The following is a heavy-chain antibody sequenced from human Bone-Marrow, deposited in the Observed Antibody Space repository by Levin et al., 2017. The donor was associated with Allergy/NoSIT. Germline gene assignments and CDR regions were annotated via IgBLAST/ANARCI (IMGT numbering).Heavy chain of an antibody. V-gene: IGHV3-30*03. J-gene: IGHJ4*02. CDR3: ARPDGGYYGSGGSDY. CDR2: VSYEGQNQ. CDR1: GFTFNTYG. Sequence: GESLKISCAASGFTFNTYGMHWVRQAPGKGLEWVATVSYEGQNQYYADSVRGRFTVSRDNSKNTLYLQMNSLRHEDTAIYYCARPDGGYYGSGGSDYWGQGTQVTVSS. D-gene: IGHD3-10*01.